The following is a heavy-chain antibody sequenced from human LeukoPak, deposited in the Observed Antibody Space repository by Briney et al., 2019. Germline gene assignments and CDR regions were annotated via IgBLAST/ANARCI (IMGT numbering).Heavy chain of an antibody. CDR1: GFTFSSYS. CDR2: IKQDGSEK. CDR3: ASVGYDSSGYYYFDY. D-gene: IGHD3-22*01. J-gene: IGHJ4*02. Sequence: GGSLRLSCAASGFTFSSYSMNWVRQAPGKGLEWVANIKQDGSEKYYVDSVKGRFTISRDNAKNSLYLQMNSLRAEDTAVYYCASVGYDSSGYYYFDYWGQGTLVTVSS. V-gene: IGHV3-7*01.